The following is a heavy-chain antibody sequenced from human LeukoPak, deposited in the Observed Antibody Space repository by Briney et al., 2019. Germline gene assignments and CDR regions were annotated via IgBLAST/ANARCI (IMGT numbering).Heavy chain of an antibody. Sequence: SVKVSCKASGGTFINYVISWVGQAAGQGGEGMGGIIPILGTANYVQKFQRRVTMTRDTSTSTVYMELSSLRSEDTAVYYCARDRGEGCSGSSCYTQTLDYWGQGTLVTVSS. D-gene: IGHD2-15*01. V-gene: IGHV1-69*05. CDR2: IIPILGTA. CDR1: GGTFINYV. CDR3: ARDRGEGCSGSSCYTQTLDY. J-gene: IGHJ4*02.